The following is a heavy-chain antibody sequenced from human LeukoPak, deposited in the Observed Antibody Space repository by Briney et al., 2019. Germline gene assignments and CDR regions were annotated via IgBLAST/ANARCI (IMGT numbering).Heavy chain of an antibody. CDR3: ARAGDPEY. Sequence: GGSLRLSCAASGFTLSSYSMNWVRQAPGKGLEWVSSISSSGTYIDYADSVKGRITISRDNAKNSLFLQMHSLRAVDTAVYYCARAGDPEYWGQGTLVTVSS. J-gene: IGHJ4*02. D-gene: IGHD3-10*01. V-gene: IGHV3-21*01. CDR1: GFTLSSYS. CDR2: ISSSGTYI.